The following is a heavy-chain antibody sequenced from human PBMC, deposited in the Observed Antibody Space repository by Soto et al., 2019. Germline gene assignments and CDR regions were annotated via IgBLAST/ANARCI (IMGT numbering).Heavy chain of an antibody. D-gene: IGHD1-20*01. Sequence: QITLKESGPTLVKPTQTLTLTCSFSGFSLSTTGVGVGWIRQPPGKALEWLGFAYWDDDNRYSPSLKSSLTSAKDTSGNQVVLTMTNMDPVDTATYFCAHRRGGYNWDDAHFDYWGQGTLVTVSS. CDR3: AHRRGGYNWDDAHFDY. V-gene: IGHV2-5*02. CDR2: AYWDDDN. CDR1: GFSLSTTGVG. J-gene: IGHJ4*02.